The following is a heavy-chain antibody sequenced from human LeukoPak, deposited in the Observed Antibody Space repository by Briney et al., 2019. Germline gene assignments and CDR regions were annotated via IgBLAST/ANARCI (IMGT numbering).Heavy chain of an antibody. D-gene: IGHD5-18*01. V-gene: IGHV4-59*01. J-gene: IGHJ3*02. CDR1: GGSISSYY. CDR3: ARWPDTAMVNDAFDI. Sequence: SETLSLTCTVSGGSISSYYWSWIRQPPGKGLEWIGYIYYSGSTNYNPSLKSRVTISVDTSKNQFSLKLSSVTAADTAVYYCARWPDTAMVNDAFDIWGQGTMVTVSS. CDR2: IYYSGST.